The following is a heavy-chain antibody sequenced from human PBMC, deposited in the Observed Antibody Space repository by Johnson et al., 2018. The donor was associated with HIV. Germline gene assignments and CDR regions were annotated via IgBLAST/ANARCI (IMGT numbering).Heavy chain of an antibody. D-gene: IGHD2-2*02. J-gene: IGHJ3*02. V-gene: IGHV3-33*06. CDR2: IWYDGSNK. CDR1: GFTFGSYG. CDR3: AKDMGAYQLLYAFDI. Sequence: QVQLVESGGGVVQPGRSLRLSCAASGFTFGSYGMHWVRQAPGKGLEWVAVIWYDGSNKYYADSVKGRFTISRDNSKNTLYLQMNSLRAEDTAVYYCAKDMGAYQLLYAFDIWGQGTMVTVSS.